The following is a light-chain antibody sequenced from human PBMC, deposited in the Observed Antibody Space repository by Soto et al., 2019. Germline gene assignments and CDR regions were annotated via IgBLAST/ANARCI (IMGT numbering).Light chain of an antibody. V-gene: IGKV1-5*03. CDR3: QQYSKDST. CDR1: QNVSNW. CDR2: KAS. Sequence: DVEMTQSPSTLPTSIGDRVTINCRASQNVSNWLAWYQQKPGKAPKLLIYKASRLESGVPSRFSAGGSGTDFTLTINSLQSDDFATYFCQQYSKDSTFGQGTKLEIK. J-gene: IGKJ2*01.